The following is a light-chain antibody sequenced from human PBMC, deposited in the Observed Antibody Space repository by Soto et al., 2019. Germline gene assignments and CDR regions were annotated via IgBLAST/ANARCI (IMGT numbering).Light chain of an antibody. Sequence: IVMTQSPDSLAVSLGERATINCKSSQSVLYSSNNNNYLAWYQQKPGQPPKLLIYWASTRESGVPDRFSGSGSGTDFTLTISSPQAEDVAVYYCQQYYSTPPTFGQGTKVEIK. J-gene: IGKJ1*01. V-gene: IGKV4-1*01. CDR2: WAS. CDR3: QQYYSTPPT. CDR1: QSVLYSSNNNNY.